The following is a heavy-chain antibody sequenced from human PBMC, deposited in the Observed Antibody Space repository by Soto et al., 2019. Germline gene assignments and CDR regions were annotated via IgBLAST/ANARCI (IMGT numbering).Heavy chain of an antibody. V-gene: IGHV3-74*01. D-gene: IGHD2-15*01. CDR2: INSDGSST. CDR3: AREAVDEYYYYYYGMDV. CDR1: GFTFSSYW. Sequence: PGGSLRLAWPASGFTFSSYWMHWVRQPPGKGLVWVARINSDGSSTSYADSVKGRFTISRHNTKNTLYLRKNSLRDEDTAVYYCAREAVDEYYYYYYGMDVWGQGTTVTVSS. J-gene: IGHJ6*02.